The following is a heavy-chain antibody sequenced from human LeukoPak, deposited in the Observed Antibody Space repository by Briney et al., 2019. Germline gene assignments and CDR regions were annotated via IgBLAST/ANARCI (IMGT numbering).Heavy chain of an antibody. J-gene: IGHJ3*02. CDR3: ARNGSGYCSGGVCPGPWAFDI. Sequence: ASVKVSCKASGYTFSDYFMNWVRQAPGQGLEWMGWINPYSGDTDYPQNFQGRVTMTRDTSTSTVFMELSSLTSDDTAVYYCARNGSGYCSGGVCPGPWAFDIWGQGTHVIVSS. D-gene: IGHD2-8*02. V-gene: IGHV1-2*02. CDR2: INPYSGDT. CDR1: GYTFSDYF.